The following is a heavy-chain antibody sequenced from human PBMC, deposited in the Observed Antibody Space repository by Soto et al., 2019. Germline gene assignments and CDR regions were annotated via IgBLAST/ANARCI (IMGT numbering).Heavy chain of an antibody. J-gene: IGHJ4*02. Sequence: QVQLLQSGAEVRKPGSSVKVSCKASGGTFNTYTFSWVRHAPGQGLERMGRIIPMLNVTNYTQNFQGRVTITADKSTSTSYMELSNLRSEDTAAYYCAEDLSPYDGSTYCALFDYWGQGTLVPVSS. CDR3: AEDLSPYDGSTYCALFDY. CDR1: GGTFNTYT. D-gene: IGHD3-22*01. CDR2: IIPMLNVT. V-gene: IGHV1-69*02.